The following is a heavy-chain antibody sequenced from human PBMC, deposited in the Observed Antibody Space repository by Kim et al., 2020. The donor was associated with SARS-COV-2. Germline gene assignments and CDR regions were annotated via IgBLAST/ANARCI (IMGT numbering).Heavy chain of an antibody. V-gene: IGHV1-69*13. Sequence: SVKVSCKASGGTFSSYAISWVRQAPGQGLEWMGGIIPIFGTANYAQKFQGRVTITADESTSTAYMELSSLRSEDTAVYYCARDPGYCGGDCYFDYWGQGTLVTVSS. CDR1: GGTFSSYA. J-gene: IGHJ4*02. CDR2: IIPIFGTA. D-gene: IGHD2-21*01. CDR3: ARDPGYCGGDCYFDY.